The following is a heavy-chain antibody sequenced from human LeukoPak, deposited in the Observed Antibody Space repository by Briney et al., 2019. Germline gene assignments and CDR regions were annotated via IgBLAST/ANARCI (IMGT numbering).Heavy chain of an antibody. J-gene: IGHJ4*02. D-gene: IGHD2-2*01. V-gene: IGHV4-30-4*08. CDR1: GGSISSGDYY. Sequence: SETLSLTCTVSGGSISSGDYYWSWIRQPPGKGLEWIGYIYYSGSTYYNPSLKSRVTISVDTSKNQFSLKLSSVTAADTAVYYCARDRDIVVVPAGTGETNWGQGTLVTVSS. CDR2: IYYSGST. CDR3: ARDRDIVVVPAGTGETN.